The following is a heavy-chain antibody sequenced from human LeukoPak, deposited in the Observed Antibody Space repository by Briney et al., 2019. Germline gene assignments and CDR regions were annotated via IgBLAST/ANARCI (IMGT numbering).Heavy chain of an antibody. J-gene: IGHJ4*02. D-gene: IGHD6-19*01. Sequence: GGSLRLSCAASGFTVSSNYMSWVRQAPGKGLDWVSVIYSGGSTYYADSVKGRFTISRDNSKNTLYLQMNSLRAEDTAVYYCAREWRYTGYSSGWETGNFDYWGQGTLVTVSS. CDR1: GFTVSSNY. V-gene: IGHV3-66*01. CDR3: AREWRYTGYSSGWETGNFDY. CDR2: IYSGGST.